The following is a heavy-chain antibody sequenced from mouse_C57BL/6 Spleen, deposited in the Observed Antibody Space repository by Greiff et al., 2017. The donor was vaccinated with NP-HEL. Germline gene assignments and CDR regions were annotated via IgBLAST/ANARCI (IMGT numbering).Heavy chain of an antibody. CDR3: TRKDYYGSSEGY. CDR2: IDPETGGT. D-gene: IGHD1-1*01. J-gene: IGHJ2*01. CDR1: GYTFTDYE. Sequence: QVHVKQSGAELVRPGASVTLSCKASGYTFTDYEMHWVKQTPVHGLEWIGAIDPETGGTAYNQKFKGKAILTADKSSSTAYMELRSLTSEDSAVYYCTRKDYYGSSEGYWGQGTTLTVSS. V-gene: IGHV1-15*01.